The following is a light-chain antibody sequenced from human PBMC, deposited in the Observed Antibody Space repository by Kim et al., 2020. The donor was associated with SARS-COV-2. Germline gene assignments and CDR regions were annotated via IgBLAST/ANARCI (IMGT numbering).Light chain of an antibody. J-gene: IGLJ2*01. V-gene: IGLV2-8*01. CDR3: SSYAGTNTVL. Sequence: QSALTQPPSASGPPGQSVAISCTGTSSDVGAYNYVSWYQQYPGKAPKLIIYEPNKRPSGVPDRFSGSKSGNTASLTVSGLQAEDEADYYCSSYAGTNTVLFGGGTQLTVL. CDR1: SSDVGAYNY. CDR2: EPN.